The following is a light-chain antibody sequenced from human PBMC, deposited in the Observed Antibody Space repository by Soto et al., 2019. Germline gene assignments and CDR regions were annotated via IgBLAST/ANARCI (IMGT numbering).Light chain of an antibody. J-gene: IGKJ1*01. CDR3: QQYNNWPPAT. CDR2: GAS. V-gene: IGKV3-20*01. Sequence: EIVLTQSPGTLSLFPGERATLSCRASQSVSSSYFAWYQQKPGQAPRLLIYGASSRATGVPDRFSGSGSGTEFTLTISSLQSEDFAVYYCQQYNNWPPATFGQGTRVEIK. CDR1: QSVSSSY.